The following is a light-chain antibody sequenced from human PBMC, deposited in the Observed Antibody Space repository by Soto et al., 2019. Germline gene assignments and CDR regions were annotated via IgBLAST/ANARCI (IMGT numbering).Light chain of an antibody. CDR1: QSVSSTY. Sequence: EIVLTQSPGTLSLSPGERATLSCRASQSVSSTYLAWYQQRPGQAPRLLIYGASSRATGITDRFSGSGSGTDFTLTISRLEPEDFAVYYCHPYSSSTKTFGQGTKVDIK. V-gene: IGKV3-20*01. CDR2: GAS. CDR3: HPYSSSTKT. J-gene: IGKJ1*01.